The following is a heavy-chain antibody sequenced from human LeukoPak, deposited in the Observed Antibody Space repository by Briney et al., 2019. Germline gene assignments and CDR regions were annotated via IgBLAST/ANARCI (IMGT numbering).Heavy chain of an antibody. CDR2: IGPTGSDR. Sequence: GGSLRLSCTASGLTFSTSGFNWVRQAPGKGLEWVASIGPTGSDRYHADSIKGRFTISRDNSNNFLYLQMNSLRAEDTAVYYCATETNGRHYDYWGQGTLLTVSS. D-gene: IGHD1-14*01. CDR1: GLTFSTSG. V-gene: IGHV3-21*06. J-gene: IGHJ4*02. CDR3: ATETNGRHYDY.